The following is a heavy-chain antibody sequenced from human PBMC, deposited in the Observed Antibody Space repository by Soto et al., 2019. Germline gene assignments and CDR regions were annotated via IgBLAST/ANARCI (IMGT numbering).Heavy chain of an antibody. J-gene: IGHJ6*03. CDR1: GGSISSYY. CDR2: IYYSGST. CDR3: ARATPFWSGSPVAYYYMDV. V-gene: IGHV4-59*01. D-gene: IGHD3-3*01. Sequence: SQTLSLTCTVSGGSISSYYWSWIRQPPGKGLEWIGYIYYSGSTNYNPSLKSRVTISVDTSKNQFSLKLSSVTAADTAVYYCARATPFWSGSPVAYYYMDVWGKGTTVTVSS.